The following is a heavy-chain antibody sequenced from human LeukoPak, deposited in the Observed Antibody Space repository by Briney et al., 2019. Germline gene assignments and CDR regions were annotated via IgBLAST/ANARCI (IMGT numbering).Heavy chain of an antibody. V-gene: IGHV5-51*01. Sequence: GESLKISCKGSGYSFTSYWIGWVRQMPGKGLEWMGIIYPGDSDTRYSPSFQGQVTISADKSISTAYLQWSSLKASDTAMYYCARNHDSGCYYLDWFDPWGQGTLVTVSS. CDR2: IYPGDSDT. CDR1: GYSFTSYW. J-gene: IGHJ5*02. CDR3: ARNHDSGCYYLDWFDP. D-gene: IGHD3-22*01.